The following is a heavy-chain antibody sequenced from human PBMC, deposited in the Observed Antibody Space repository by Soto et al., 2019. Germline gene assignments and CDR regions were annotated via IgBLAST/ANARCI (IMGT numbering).Heavy chain of an antibody. CDR3: ARVGPIVVVPAAMRDAFDI. Sequence: QVQLQQWGAGLLKPSETLSLTCAVYGGSFSGYYWSWIRQPPGKGLEWIGEINHSGSTNYNPSFKSRVTISVDTSKNQFSLKLSSVTAADTAVYYCARVGPIVVVPAAMRDAFDIWGQGTMVTVSS. D-gene: IGHD2-2*01. J-gene: IGHJ3*02. V-gene: IGHV4-34*01. CDR2: INHSGST. CDR1: GGSFSGYY.